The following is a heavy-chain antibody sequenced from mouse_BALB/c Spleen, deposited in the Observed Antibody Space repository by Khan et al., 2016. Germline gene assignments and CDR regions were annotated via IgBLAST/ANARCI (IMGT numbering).Heavy chain of an antibody. Sequence: QVQLQQSGAELVRPGSSVKISCKATGYAFSGYWMNGVKQRPGQGLEWIGQIYPGDGDTNYNGKFKGKATLTADKSSSTAYMQLSSLTSEDSAVYFCARGTPFASGGQGTLVTVSA. CDR1: GYAFSGYW. J-gene: IGHJ3*01. V-gene: IGHV1-80*01. D-gene: IGHD2-14*01. CDR2: IYPGDGDT. CDR3: ARGTPFAS.